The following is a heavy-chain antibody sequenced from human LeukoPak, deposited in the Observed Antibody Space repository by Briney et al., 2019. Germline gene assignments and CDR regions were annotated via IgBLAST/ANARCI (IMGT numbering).Heavy chain of an antibody. D-gene: IGHD3-3*01. CDR2: ISGNGGTT. J-gene: IGHJ3*01. CDR3: ARDHDYAFDV. V-gene: IGHV3-23*01. CDR1: GFSFSSYA. Sequence: AGSLRLSCAASGFSFSSYAMSWVCQAQGEELEWVSVISGNGGTTYYADSVKGRFTISRDNSKNTLYLQMNSLRDEDTAVYYCARDHDYAFDVWGQGTMVTVSS.